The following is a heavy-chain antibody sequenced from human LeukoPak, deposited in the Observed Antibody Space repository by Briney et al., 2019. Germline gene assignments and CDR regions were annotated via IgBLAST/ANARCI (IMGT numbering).Heavy chain of an antibody. V-gene: IGHV3-48*02. J-gene: IGHJ4*02. CDR1: GFTFSSFS. CDR3: ARGITMIVVAPGY. D-gene: IGHD3-22*01. Sequence: TGGSLGLSCAASGFTFSSFSMNWVRQAPGKGLGWVSYISSSSGAIYYADSVKGRFTISRDNAKNSLYLQMNSLRDEDTAVYYCARGITMIVVAPGYWGQGTLVTVSS. CDR2: ISSSSGAI.